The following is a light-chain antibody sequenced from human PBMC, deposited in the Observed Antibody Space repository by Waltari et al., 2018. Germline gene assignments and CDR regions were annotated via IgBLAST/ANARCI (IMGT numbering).Light chain of an antibody. CDR2: DDS. V-gene: IGLV3-21*02. Sequence: SYVLTQPPSVSVAPGQTARITCGGNNIGSKSVHWYQQKPGQAPVLVVYDDSGRPAGIPRRFSGSNSGNTATLTISRVEAGHEADYYCQVWDSSSDHWLFGGGTKLTVL. J-gene: IGLJ3*02. CDR1: NIGSKS. CDR3: QVWDSSSDHWL.